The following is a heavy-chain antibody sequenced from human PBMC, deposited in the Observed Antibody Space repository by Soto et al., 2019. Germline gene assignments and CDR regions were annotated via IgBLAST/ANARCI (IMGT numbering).Heavy chain of an antibody. CDR2: INPSSGRT. Sequence: QVQLVQSGAEVKKPGASVRVSCKESGYTFTSYSMHWVRQAPGQGLEWMGIINPSSGRTSYAQNFQCRVTMTSYTSTSIVYMEMSSLKSEDTALYYCARDHNFGFILYAMDVWGQGTTVTVSS. CDR1: GYTFTSYS. CDR3: ARDHNFGFILYAMDV. J-gene: IGHJ6*02. D-gene: IGHD2-15*01. V-gene: IGHV1-46*01.